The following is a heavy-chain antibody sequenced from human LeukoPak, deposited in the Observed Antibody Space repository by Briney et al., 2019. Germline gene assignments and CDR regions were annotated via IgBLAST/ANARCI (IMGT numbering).Heavy chain of an antibody. CDR2: IYYSGTT. J-gene: IGHJ4*02. Sequence: PSETLSLTCTVSGDSVTTYYWSWIRQPPGKGLEWIGYIYYSGTTDHNPSLKSRVTMSVDMSKNQISLELNSVTAADTAVYYCARHVRYCDSSRCFLIPDWDYWGQGTLVTVSS. CDR1: GDSVTTYY. CDR3: ARHVRYCDSSRCFLIPDWDY. V-gene: IGHV4-59*08. D-gene: IGHD2-2*01.